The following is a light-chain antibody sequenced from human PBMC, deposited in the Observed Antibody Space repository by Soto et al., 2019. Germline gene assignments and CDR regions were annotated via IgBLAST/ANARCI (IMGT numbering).Light chain of an antibody. V-gene: IGKV1-39*01. CDR1: QTINAY. J-gene: IGKJ2*01. CDR3: QESYRTPRT. Sequence: DIQMTQSPSSLSASVGDRVTITCRASQTINAYLNWYQQKPGKAPKLLIYAASSLQSGVPSRFSGSGSGTDFTLTISSLQPEDFATYYCQESYRTPRTFGQGTRLDI. CDR2: AAS.